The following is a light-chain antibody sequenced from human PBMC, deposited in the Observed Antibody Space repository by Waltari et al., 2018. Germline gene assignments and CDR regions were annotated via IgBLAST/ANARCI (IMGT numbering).Light chain of an antibody. V-gene: IGKV3-20*01. CDR2: DAA. J-gene: IGKJ1*01. Sequence: QSISKYLAWYQQKPGQAPRLLIYDAASRATGIPDRFGGSGSGTDFSLTISRLEPEDSAVYYCQKYGTLPATFGQGTKVEIK. CDR3: QKYGTLPAT. CDR1: QSISKY.